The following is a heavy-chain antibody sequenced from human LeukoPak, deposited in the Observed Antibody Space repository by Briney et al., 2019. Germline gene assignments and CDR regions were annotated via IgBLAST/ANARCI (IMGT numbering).Heavy chain of an antibody. V-gene: IGHV4-39*01. CDR3: ARQLFGQDAFDI. CDR1: GGSISSSSYY. Sequence: SETLSLTCTVSGGSISSSSYYWGWIRQPPGKGLEWIGSIYYSGSTYYNPSLKSRVTISVDTSKNQFSLKLSSVTAADTAVYYCARQLFGQDAFDIWGQGTMVTVSS. J-gene: IGHJ3*02. D-gene: IGHD3-10*01. CDR2: IYYSGST.